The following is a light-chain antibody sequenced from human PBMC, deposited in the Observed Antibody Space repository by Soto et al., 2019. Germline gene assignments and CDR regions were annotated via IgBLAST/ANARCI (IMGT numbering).Light chain of an antibody. CDR2: WAS. Sequence: DIVMTQSPDSLAVSLGERATINCKSSQNVLYNSNNKKYLAWYQQKAGQPPKLLIYWASTRESGVPDRFSGSGSGTDVTLTISSLQAEDVAVYYCQQYYTTPLTCGGGTKVEIK. V-gene: IGKV4-1*01. CDR1: QNVLYNSNNKKY. J-gene: IGKJ4*01. CDR3: QQYYTTPLT.